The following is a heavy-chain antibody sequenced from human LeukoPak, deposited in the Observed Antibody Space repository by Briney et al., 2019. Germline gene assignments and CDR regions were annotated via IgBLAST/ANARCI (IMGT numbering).Heavy chain of an antibody. CDR2: ISWNSGSI. V-gene: IGHV3-9*01. J-gene: IGHJ4*02. D-gene: IGHD4-17*01. CDR3: ARGGRYGADPKEYYFDY. CDR1: GCTFNDYA. Sequence: GRSLTLSCAASGCTFNDYAMHWVRHAPGKGLEWVAGISWNSGSIGYADYVKGRFTISRDNAKNTLYLQMNSLGAEDTALYYCARGGRYGADPKEYYFDYGGQGTLVTVSS.